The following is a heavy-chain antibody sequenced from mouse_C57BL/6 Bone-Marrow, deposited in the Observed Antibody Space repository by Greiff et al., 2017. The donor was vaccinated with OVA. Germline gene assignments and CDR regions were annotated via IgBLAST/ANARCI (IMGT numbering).Heavy chain of an antibody. CDR1: GYTFTDYE. V-gene: IGHV1-15*01. D-gene: IGHD2-4*01. CDR3: TKYYDYPWDFDV. CDR2: IDPETGGT. Sequence: VQVVESGAELVRPGASVTLSCKASGYTFTDYEMHWVKQTPVHGLEWIGAIDPETGGTAYNQKFKGKAILTADKSSSTAYMELRSLTSEDSAVYYCTKYYDYPWDFDVWGTGTTVTVSS. J-gene: IGHJ1*03.